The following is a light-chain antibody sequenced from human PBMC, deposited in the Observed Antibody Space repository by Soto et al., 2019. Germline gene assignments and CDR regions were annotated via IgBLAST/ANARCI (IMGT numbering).Light chain of an antibody. CDR3: QQYSSSPS. Sequence: EIVMTQSPTTLSVSPGERATLSCRASQSVSTILGWYQQKPGQVPSLLIYGASTRASGIPAMGSGSGSGTEFTLTIGSLQSEDFAVYYCQQYSSSPSFGQGTRLEIK. J-gene: IGKJ5*01. V-gene: IGKV3-15*01. CDR2: GAS. CDR1: QSVSTI.